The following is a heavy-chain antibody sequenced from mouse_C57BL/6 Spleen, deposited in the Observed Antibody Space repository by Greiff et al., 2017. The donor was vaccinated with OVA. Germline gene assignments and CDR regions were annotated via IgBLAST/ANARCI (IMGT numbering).Heavy chain of an antibody. Sequence: VQLQESGAELVKPGASVKMSCKASGYTFTTYPIEWMKQNHGKSLEWIGNFHPYNDDTKYNEKFKGKATLTVERSSSTVYLELSRLTSDDSAVYYCARRAYYSEDYYAMDYWGQGTSVTVSS. J-gene: IGHJ4*01. D-gene: IGHD2-12*01. V-gene: IGHV1-47*01. CDR3: ARRAYYSEDYYAMDY. CDR2: FHPYNDDT. CDR1: GYTFTTYP.